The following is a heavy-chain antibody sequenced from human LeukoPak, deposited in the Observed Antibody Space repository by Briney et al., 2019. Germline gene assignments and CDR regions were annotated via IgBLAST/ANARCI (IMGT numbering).Heavy chain of an antibody. J-gene: IGHJ4*02. CDR1: GYTFTSYG. D-gene: IGHD3-3*01. CDR3: ARDGITIFGVVSPPFDY. Sequence: ASVKVSCKASGYTFTSYGISWVRQAPGQGLEWMGWISAYNGNTNYAQKLQGRVTMTTDTSTSTAYMELRSLRSDDTAVYYCARDGITIFGVVSPPFDYWGQGTLVTVSS. V-gene: IGHV1-18*01. CDR2: ISAYNGNT.